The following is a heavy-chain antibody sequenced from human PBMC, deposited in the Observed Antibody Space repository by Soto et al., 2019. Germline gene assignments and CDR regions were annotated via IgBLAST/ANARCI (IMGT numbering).Heavy chain of an antibody. J-gene: IGHJ6*02. Sequence: ASVKVSCKASGYTFTGYYMHWVRQAPGQGLEWMGWINPNSGGTNYAQKFQGRVTMTRDTPISTAYMELSRLRSDDTAVYYCASYCSSTSCYTSQYYYYGMDVWGQGTTVTVSS. CDR2: INPNSGGT. CDR1: GYTFTGYY. CDR3: ASYCSSTSCYTSQYYYYGMDV. V-gene: IGHV1-2*02. D-gene: IGHD2-2*02.